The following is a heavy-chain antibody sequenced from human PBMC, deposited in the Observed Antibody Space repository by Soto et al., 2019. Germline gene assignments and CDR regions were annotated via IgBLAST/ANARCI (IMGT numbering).Heavy chain of an antibody. CDR1: GGTFSSYT. J-gene: IGHJ6*03. Sequence: SVKVSCKASGGTFSSYTISWVRQAPGQGLEWMGRIIPILGIANYAQKFQGRVTITADKSTSTAYMELSSLRSEDMAVYYCASRITGTSDYVDVWGKGTTVTVSS. D-gene: IGHD1-20*01. CDR2: IIPILGIA. CDR3: ASRITGTSDYVDV. V-gene: IGHV1-69*02.